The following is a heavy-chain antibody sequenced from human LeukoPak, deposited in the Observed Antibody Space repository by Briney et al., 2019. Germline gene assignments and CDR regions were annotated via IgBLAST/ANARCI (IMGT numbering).Heavy chain of an antibody. D-gene: IGHD6-19*01. CDR3: ARDPHEFSTGWSQFDY. V-gene: IGHV1-18*04. J-gene: IGHJ4*02. CDR1: GCSFTGYY. Sequence: ASVKVSCKASGCSFTGYYMHWVRQAPGQGLEWMGWINTYNGNTNYAQKVQGRVTMTTDTSTSTAYMELRSLRSDDTAVYYCARDPHEFSTGWSQFDYWGQGTLVTVSS. CDR2: INTYNGNT.